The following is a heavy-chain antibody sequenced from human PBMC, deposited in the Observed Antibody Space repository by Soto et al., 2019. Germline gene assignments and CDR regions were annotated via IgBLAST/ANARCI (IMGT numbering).Heavy chain of an antibody. CDR1: GGSISSGAYY. D-gene: IGHD6-6*01. CDR3: ARERPDGTRLDP. J-gene: IGHJ5*02. CDR2: IYYSGNT. Sequence: QVQLQESGPGLVKPSQTLSLTCTVSGGSISSGAYYWSWIRQPPGKGLEWIGYIYYSGNTYYSPSLKSRVTISVDTSKKQFSLKLSSVTAADTAVYYCARERPDGTRLDPWGQGTRVTVSS. V-gene: IGHV4-30-4*01.